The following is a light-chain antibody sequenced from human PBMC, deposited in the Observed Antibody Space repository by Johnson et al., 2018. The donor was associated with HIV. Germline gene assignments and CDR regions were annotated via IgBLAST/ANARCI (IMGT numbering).Light chain of an antibody. Sequence: QSVLTQPPSVSAAPGQKVTISCSGSSSNIGNNYVSWYQQLPGTAPKLLIYENNKRPSGIPDRFSGSKSGTSATLGITGLQLGDEADYYCGTWDSSLSASVFGTGTKVTVL. V-gene: IGLV1-51*02. CDR1: SSNIGNNY. J-gene: IGLJ1*01. CDR2: ENN. CDR3: GTWDSSLSASV.